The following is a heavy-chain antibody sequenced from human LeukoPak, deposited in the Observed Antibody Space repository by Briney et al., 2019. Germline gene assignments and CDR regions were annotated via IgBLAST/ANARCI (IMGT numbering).Heavy chain of an antibody. CDR1: GFTFDDYA. V-gene: IGHV3-9*03. D-gene: IGHD3-16*01. Sequence: GGSLRLSCAASGFTFDDYAMHWVRQAPGKGLEWVSGISWNSGSIGYADSVKGRFTISRDNAKNSLYLQMNSLRAADMALYYCAKDTGMIPYAFDIWGQGTMVTVSS. CDR2: ISWNSGSI. CDR3: AKDTGMIPYAFDI. J-gene: IGHJ3*02.